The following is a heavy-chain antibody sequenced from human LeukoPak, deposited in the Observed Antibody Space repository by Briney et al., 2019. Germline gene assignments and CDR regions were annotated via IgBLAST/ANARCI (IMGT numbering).Heavy chain of an antibody. J-gene: IGHJ5*02. CDR2: IYYSGST. CDR3: ARSHTDIVVVTGGWFDP. Sequence: SETLSLTCTVSGGSITSSGNYWGWIRQPPGKGLEWIVSIYYSGSTLYNPSLKSRVTISVDTSKNQFSLKLTPVTAADTAVYYCARSHTDIVVVTGGWFDPWGQGTLVTVSS. V-gene: IGHV4-39*01. D-gene: IGHD2-21*02. CDR1: GGSITSSGNY.